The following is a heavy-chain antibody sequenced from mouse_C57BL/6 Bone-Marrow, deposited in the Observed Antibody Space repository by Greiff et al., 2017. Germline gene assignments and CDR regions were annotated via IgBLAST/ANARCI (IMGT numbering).Heavy chain of an antibody. J-gene: IGHJ3*01. CDR3: ARGLRSFAD. V-gene: IGHV1-64*01. D-gene: IGHD2-4*01. Sequence: VQLKQPGAELVKPGASVKLSCKASGYTFTSYWMHWVKQRPGQGLEWIGMIHPNSGSTTYNAKFKSKATLTVDKSSSTAYMQLSSLTSEDAAVYYCARGLRSFADWGQGTLVTVSA. CDR2: IHPNSGST. CDR1: GYTFTSYW.